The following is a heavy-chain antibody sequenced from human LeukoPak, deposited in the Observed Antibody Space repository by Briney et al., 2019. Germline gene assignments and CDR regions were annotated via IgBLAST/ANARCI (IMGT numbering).Heavy chain of an antibody. CDR3: VRRRYYDGSGYSE. Sequence: PSETLSLTCSVSGDSISRSDSYWDWIRQPPGKGLEWIGTIYYSGRTYYSPSLKSRFAMSVEASNNQFSLNLRSVTAADTAVYYCVRRRYYDGSGYSEWGQGTLLSVSS. CDR2: IYYSGRT. V-gene: IGHV4-39*01. D-gene: IGHD3-22*01. CDR1: GDSISRSDSY. J-gene: IGHJ1*01.